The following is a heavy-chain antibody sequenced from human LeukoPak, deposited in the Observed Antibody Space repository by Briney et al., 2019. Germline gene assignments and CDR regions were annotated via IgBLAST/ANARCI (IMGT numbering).Heavy chain of an antibody. CDR1: GFTFSNYG. CDR2: ITGSGGST. Sequence: GGTLRLSCAASGFTFSNYGLSWVRQAPGKGLEWVSGITGSGGSTYYADSVKGRFTISRDNSKNSLYLQMNSLRAEDTAVYYCAKDRNTMVRGRDYFDYWGQGTLVTVSS. CDR3: AKDRNTMVRGRDYFDY. D-gene: IGHD3-10*01. J-gene: IGHJ4*02. V-gene: IGHV3-23*01.